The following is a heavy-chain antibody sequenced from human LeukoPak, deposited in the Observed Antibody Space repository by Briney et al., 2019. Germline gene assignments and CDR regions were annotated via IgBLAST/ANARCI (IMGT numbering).Heavy chain of an antibody. V-gene: IGHV3-23*01. Sequence: GGSLRLSCAAYGFTFSIYAMSWVRQAPGKGLQWVSAISGSGGTTYYADSVKGRFTISRDNSKNTVYLQMNSLRVEDTALYYCAKDRKVSDIWGQGTMVTVSS. J-gene: IGHJ3*02. CDR3: AKDRKVSDI. CDR1: GFTFSIYA. CDR2: ISGSGGTT.